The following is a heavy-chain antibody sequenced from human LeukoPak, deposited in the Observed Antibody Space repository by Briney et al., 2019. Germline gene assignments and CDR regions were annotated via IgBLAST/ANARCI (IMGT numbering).Heavy chain of an antibody. Sequence: GGSLRLSCAASGFTFTSYWRTWVRQAPGKGLEWLANIRQDGGATYYGGSVKGRFTISRDNAKNSLFLQMNSLRAEDTAVYYCATSKDTAGGPYWGQGTLVTASS. V-gene: IGHV3-7*01. CDR1: GFTFTSYW. CDR2: IRQDGGAT. CDR3: ATSKDTAGGPY. J-gene: IGHJ4*02. D-gene: IGHD5-18*01.